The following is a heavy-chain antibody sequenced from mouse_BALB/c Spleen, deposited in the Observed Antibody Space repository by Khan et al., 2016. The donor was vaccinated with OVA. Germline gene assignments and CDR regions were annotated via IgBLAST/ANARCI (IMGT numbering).Heavy chain of an antibody. Sequence: VQLQQSGAELVKSGATVTLSYTASGLNITDTYMHWLKQWSEQGLEWIGRIDPPTGNTKYDPKFQGKATITADTSSNTVYLQLSSLTSEDTAVYYCARMARKWGQGTTLTVSS. CDR1: GLNITDTY. J-gene: IGHJ2*01. CDR2: IDPPTGNT. V-gene: IGHV14-3*02. CDR3: ARMARK.